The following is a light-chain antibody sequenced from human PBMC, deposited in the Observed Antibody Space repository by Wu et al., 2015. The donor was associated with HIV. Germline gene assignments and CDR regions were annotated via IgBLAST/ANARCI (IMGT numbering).Light chain of an antibody. V-gene: IGKV1-9*01. CDR1: QVISSY. Sequence: DIQLTQSPSFLSASIGDRVTITCRASQVISSYLAWYQQKPGEAPKLLIYAASTLQSGVPSRFSGSGSGTDFILTISRLQPEDFATYYCQQLITYPFTFGLDQSGIQT. CDR2: AAS. CDR3: QQLITYPFT. J-gene: IGKJ3*01.